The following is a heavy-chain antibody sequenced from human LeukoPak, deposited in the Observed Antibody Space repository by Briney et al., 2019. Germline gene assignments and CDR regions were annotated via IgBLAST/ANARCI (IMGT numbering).Heavy chain of an antibody. CDR3: ARGTPDKENIVATITWYFDY. Sequence: GSLRLSCAASGFAFSSYEMNWVRQPPGKGLEWIGEINHSGSTNYNPSLKSRVTISVDTSKNQFSLKLSSVTAADTAVYYCARGTPDKENIVATITWYFDYWGKGTMVSSSS. CDR1: GFAFSSYE. D-gene: IGHD5-12*01. V-gene: IGHV4-34*01. J-gene: IGHJ4*02. CDR2: INHSGST.